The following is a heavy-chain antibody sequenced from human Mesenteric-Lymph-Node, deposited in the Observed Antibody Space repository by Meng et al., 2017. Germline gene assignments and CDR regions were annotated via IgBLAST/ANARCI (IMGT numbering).Heavy chain of an antibody. D-gene: IGHD2-2*01. CDR2: IYPSGAST. CDR3: ANAFFFEY. J-gene: IGHJ4*02. Sequence: GGSLRLSCAASGIAVSNNRMGWVRQGPGKGLEWVSSIYPSGASTFHADSVKGRFTISRDNSENTLYLQMNSLRAEDTAVYYCANAFFFEYWGQGTLVTVSS. V-gene: IGHV3-53*01. CDR1: GIAVSNNR.